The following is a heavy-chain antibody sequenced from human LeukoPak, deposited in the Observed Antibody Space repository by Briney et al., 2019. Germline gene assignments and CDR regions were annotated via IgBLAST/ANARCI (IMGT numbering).Heavy chain of an antibody. V-gene: IGHV3-7*01. J-gene: IGHJ5*02. Sequence: GGSLRLSCAASGFTFSSYWMSWVRQAPGKGLEWVANIKQDGSEKYYVDSVKGRFTISRDNAKNSLYLQMNSLRAEDTAVYYCARQRVRGKNWFDPWGQGTLVTVSS. D-gene: IGHD3-10*01. CDR1: GFTFSSYW. CDR3: ARQRVRGKNWFDP. CDR2: IKQDGSEK.